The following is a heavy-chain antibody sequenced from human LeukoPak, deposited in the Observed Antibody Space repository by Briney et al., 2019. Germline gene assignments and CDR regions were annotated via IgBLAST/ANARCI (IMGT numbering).Heavy chain of an antibody. CDR3: ATHIAHDYGDHGNAFDI. CDR2: IIPIFGTA. Sequence: ASVKVSCKASGGTFSSYAISWVRQAPGQGLEWMGGIIPIFGTANYAQKFQGRVTITADESTSTAYMELSSLRSEDTAVYYCATHIAHDYGDHGNAFDIWGQGTMVTVSS. CDR1: GGTFSSYA. V-gene: IGHV1-69*13. D-gene: IGHD4-17*01. J-gene: IGHJ3*02.